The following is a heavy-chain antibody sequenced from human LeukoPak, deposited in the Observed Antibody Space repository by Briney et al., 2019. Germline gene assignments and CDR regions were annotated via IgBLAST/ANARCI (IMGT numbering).Heavy chain of an antibody. D-gene: IGHD2-15*01. Sequence: SETLSHTCCVYGGPFRCYYWSWIRQPPGRGLAWIGEINHSGTTNYNPSLKSRVTITVDTSKNQFSLKLSSVTAADTAVYYCARALCSGGSCYIDYWGQGTLVTVSS. CDR3: ARALCSGGSCYIDY. J-gene: IGHJ4*02. CDR2: INHSGTT. CDR1: GGPFRCYY. V-gene: IGHV4-34*01.